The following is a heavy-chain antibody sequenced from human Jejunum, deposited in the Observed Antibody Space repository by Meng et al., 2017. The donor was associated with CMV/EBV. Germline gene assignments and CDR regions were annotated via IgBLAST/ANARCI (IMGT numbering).Heavy chain of an antibody. CDR2: IYTSATT. V-gene: IGHV4-4*07. CDR3: AREKSGYDY. D-gene: IGHD5-12*01. CDR1: GAPISTSS. J-gene: IGHJ4*02. Sequence: VHRQQSGPGLVKRSDTLSLTPTVSGAPISTSSWTWTRRPAGKGLEGIGRIYTSATTHYPPSLKSRVPLSVDTSNNQFFLTLSSVTAADTAVYYCAREKSGYDYWGQGTLVTVSS.